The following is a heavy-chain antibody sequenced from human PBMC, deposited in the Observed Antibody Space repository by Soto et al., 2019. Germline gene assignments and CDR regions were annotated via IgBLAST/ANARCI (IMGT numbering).Heavy chain of an antibody. CDR2: IYYSGST. V-gene: IGHV4-39*01. D-gene: IGHD5-12*01. Sequence: SETLSLTCTVSGGSISSSSYYWGWIRQPPGKGLEWIGSIYYSGSTYYNPSLKSRVTISVDTSKNQFSLKLSSVTAADTAVYYCARLSRWLPQGNYWGQGTLVTVSS. CDR1: GGSISSSSYY. CDR3: ARLSRWLPQGNY. J-gene: IGHJ4*02.